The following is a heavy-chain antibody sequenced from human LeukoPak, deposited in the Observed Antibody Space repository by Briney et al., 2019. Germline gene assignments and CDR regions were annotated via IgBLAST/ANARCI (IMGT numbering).Heavy chain of an antibody. J-gene: IGHJ4*02. CDR2: IYHSGST. CDR3: ARESRTPFNGLFDY. Sequence: SETLSLTCAVSGGSISSSNWWSWVRQPPGKGLEWIGEIYHSGSTDYNPSLKSRVTISVDKSKNQFSLKLSSVTAADTAVYYCARESRTPFNGLFDYWGQGTLVTVSS. V-gene: IGHV4-4*02. D-gene: IGHD4-17*01. CDR1: GGSISSSNW.